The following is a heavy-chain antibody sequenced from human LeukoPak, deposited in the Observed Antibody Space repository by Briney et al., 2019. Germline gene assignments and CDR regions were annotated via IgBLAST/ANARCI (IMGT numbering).Heavy chain of an antibody. CDR2: ISAYNGNT. V-gene: IGHV1-18*01. CDR1: GYTFTSYG. D-gene: IGHD2-21*02. CDR3: AREWGLAYCGGDCLYNWFDS. J-gene: IGHJ5*01. Sequence: ASVKVSCKASGYTFTSYGISWVRQAPGQGLEWMGWISAYNGNTNYAQKLQGRVTMTTDTSTSTAYMELRSLRSNDTAVYYCAREWGLAYCGGDCLYNWFDSWGQGTLVTVSS.